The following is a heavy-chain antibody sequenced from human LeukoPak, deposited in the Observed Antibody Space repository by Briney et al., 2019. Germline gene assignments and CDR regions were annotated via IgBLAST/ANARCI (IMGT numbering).Heavy chain of an antibody. CDR3: ARGTLYSGWSYYFDY. J-gene: IGHJ4*02. CDR1: GGSISLSYYY. D-gene: IGHD6-19*01. V-gene: IGHV4-39*07. Sequence: SEPLSLTCSVSGGSISLSYYYWGWIRQPPGKALEWIGRVYYSGTTSYNPSLKSRVTISVDMSKNHFSLRLSSVTAADTAMYYCARGTLYSGWSYYFDYWGQGSQVTVSS. CDR2: VYYSGTT.